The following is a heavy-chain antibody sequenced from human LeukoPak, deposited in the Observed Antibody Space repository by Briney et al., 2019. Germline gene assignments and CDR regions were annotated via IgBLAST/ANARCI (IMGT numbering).Heavy chain of an antibody. V-gene: IGHV3-23*01. D-gene: IGHD1-26*01. CDR1: GFIFSNYA. J-gene: IGHJ4*02. CDR3: ATVGGVSFGDY. CDR2: ISGSGGAT. Sequence: GGSLRLSCAASGFIFSNYAMTWVRQAPGKGLEWLSGISGSGGATYYADSVKGRFTISRDNSKNTLYLQMNSLRVEDTAVYYCATVGGVSFGDYWGQGTLVTVSS.